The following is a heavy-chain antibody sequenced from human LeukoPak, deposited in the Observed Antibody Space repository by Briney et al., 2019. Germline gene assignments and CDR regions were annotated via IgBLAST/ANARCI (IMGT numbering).Heavy chain of an antibody. CDR3: ARDKRYCSGGSCYENWFDP. V-gene: IGHV4-59*01. CDR1: GGSISSYY. CDR2: IYYSGST. D-gene: IGHD2-15*01. J-gene: IGHJ5*02. Sequence: SETLSLTCTVSGGSISSYYWSWIRQPPGKGLEWIGYIYYSGSTNYNPSPKSRVTISVDTSKNQFSLKLSSVTAADTAVYYCARDKRYCSGGSCYENWFDPWGQGTLVTVSS.